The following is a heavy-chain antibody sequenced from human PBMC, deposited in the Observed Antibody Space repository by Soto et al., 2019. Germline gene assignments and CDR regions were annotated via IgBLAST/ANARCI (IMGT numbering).Heavy chain of an antibody. D-gene: IGHD6-19*01. Sequence: SETLSLTCAVSGYSISSGYDWGWIRQPPGKGLEWIGNIFHSGRTYYNPSLKSRVALSVDTSKNQFSLKLTSLTAADTAVYYCARARSVAGLDYWGQGTLVTSPQ. V-gene: IGHV4-38-2*01. J-gene: IGHJ4*02. CDR2: IFHSGRT. CDR3: ARARSVAGLDY. CDR1: GYSISSGYD.